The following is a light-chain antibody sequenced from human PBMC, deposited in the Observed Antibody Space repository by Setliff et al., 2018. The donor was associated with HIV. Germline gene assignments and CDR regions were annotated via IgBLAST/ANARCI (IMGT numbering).Light chain of an antibody. J-gene: IGLJ1*01. CDR1: SSDVGTYNY. Sequence: QSALTQPASVSGSPGQSTTISCTGTSSDVGTYNYVSWYQQHPGKAHKLIIYDVSKRPSGVSNRFSGSKSGNTASLTISGLQAEDEADYYCSSYTSSSTYVFGTGTKVTVL. CDR2: DVS. V-gene: IGLV2-14*03. CDR3: SSYTSSSTYV.